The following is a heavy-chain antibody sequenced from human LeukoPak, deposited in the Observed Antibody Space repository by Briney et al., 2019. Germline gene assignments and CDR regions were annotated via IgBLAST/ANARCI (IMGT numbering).Heavy chain of an antibody. V-gene: IGHV3-30*18. J-gene: IGHJ4*02. CDR1: GFTFKNYG. Sequence: PGGSLRLSCAASGFTFKNYGMHWVRQAPGKGLEWVAVISYDGSIKYYADSVKGRFTISRDNSKNTLYLQMNSLRGEDTALYYCAKDHGLLYFGEFDSWGQGTLVTVSS. D-gene: IGHD3-10*01. CDR2: ISYDGSIK. CDR3: AKDHGLLYFGEFDS.